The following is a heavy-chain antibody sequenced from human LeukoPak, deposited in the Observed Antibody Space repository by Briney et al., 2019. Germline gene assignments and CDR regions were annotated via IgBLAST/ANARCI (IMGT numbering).Heavy chain of an antibody. CDR1: GFTFSSYD. D-gene: IGHD6-19*01. CDR3: ARGSRAVRWYFDL. Sequence: GGSLRLSCAASGFTFSSYDMRWVRQATGEGLEWVSAIGTAADTYYSGSVKGRFTISRDNAKDSSYLQMNNLKAEDTAVYYCARGSRAVRWYFDLWGRGTLVTVSS. V-gene: IGHV3-13*01. CDR2: IGTAADT. J-gene: IGHJ2*01.